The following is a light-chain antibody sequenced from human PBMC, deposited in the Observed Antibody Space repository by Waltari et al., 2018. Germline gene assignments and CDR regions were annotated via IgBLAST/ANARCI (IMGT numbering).Light chain of an antibody. CDR2: DAS. V-gene: IGKV1-13*02. Sequence: AIQLTQSPSSLSASVGDRVTITCRASQGISSAVAWYQRKPGKAPKLLIYDASSLESGVPSRFSGSGSGTDFTLTISSLQPEDFATYYCQQFNSYPLTFGQGTRLEIK. CDR3: QQFNSYPLT. J-gene: IGKJ5*01. CDR1: QGISSA.